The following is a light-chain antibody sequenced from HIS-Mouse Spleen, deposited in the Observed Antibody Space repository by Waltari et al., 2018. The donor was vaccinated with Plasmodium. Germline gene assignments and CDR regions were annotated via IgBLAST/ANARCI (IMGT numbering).Light chain of an antibody. Sequence: SYELTQPPSVSVSPGQPASITFPGDKLGYQYACWYQQKPGQSPVLVIYQDSKRPSGIPERFSGSNSGNTATLTISGTQAMDEADYYCQAWDSSTVVFGGGTKLTVL. J-gene: IGLJ2*01. CDR1: KLGYQY. CDR3: QAWDSSTVV. V-gene: IGLV3-1*01. CDR2: QDS.